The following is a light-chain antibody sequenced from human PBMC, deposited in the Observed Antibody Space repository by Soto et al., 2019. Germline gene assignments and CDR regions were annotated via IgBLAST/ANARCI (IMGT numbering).Light chain of an antibody. J-gene: IGKJ5*01. Sequence: EIQMTQSPSTLAASVGDRGPITCRASQSISSWLAWYQQKPGKAPKLLIYKASNLQSGVPSRFSGSGSATEFTLTISSLQPDDSATYYCQRYNGTFGQGTRLEIK. CDR2: KAS. CDR1: QSISSW. CDR3: QRYNGT. V-gene: IGKV1-5*03.